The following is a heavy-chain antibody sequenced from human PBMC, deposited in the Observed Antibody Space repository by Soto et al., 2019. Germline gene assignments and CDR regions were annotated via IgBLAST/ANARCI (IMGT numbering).Heavy chain of an antibody. CDR1: GYTXSSYS. V-gene: IGHV1-3*01. J-gene: IGHJ4*02. D-gene: IGHD2-8*01. Sequence: SXKVYWKASGYTXSSYSRHLVRQAPGQRLEWMGWINAGNGNTKYSQKFQGRVTITRDTSASTAYMELSSLRSDDTAVYYCARDLRFSSTNYFDFWGRGTLGTVSS. CDR3: ARDLRFSSTNYFDF. CDR2: INAGNGNT.